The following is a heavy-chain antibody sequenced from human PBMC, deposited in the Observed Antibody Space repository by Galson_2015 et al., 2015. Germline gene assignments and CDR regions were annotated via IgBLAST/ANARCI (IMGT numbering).Heavy chain of an antibody. J-gene: IGHJ4*02. CDR2: MSSSGSTI. CDR3: ARNYNFRSGLDY. D-gene: IGHD3-3*01. CDR1: GFTFSDYY. Sequence: SLRLSCAASGFTFSDYYMSWIRQAPGKGPEWVSYMSSSGSTIYYADSVKGRFTISRDNADNSLYLQMNSLRAEDTAVYYCARNYNFRSGLDYWGQGTLVTVSS. V-gene: IGHV3-11*01.